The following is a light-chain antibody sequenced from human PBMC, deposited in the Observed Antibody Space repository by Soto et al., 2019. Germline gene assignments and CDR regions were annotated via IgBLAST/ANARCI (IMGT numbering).Light chain of an antibody. V-gene: IGLV2-14*01. CDR1: NSDIGSYSH. Sequence: SALTQPASVSGSPGQSITISCTGTNSDIGSYSHVAWYQQFPGKTPKLIIYEVSYRPSGVSHRFSASKSGNTASLTISGLQADDEADYYCISYTGSSTSYVFGTGTKVTVL. CDR3: ISYTGSSTSYV. CDR2: EVS. J-gene: IGLJ1*01.